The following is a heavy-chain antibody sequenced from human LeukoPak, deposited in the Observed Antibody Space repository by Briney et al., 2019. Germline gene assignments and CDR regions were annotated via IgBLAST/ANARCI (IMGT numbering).Heavy chain of an antibody. Sequence: GASVKVSCKASGYSFNSYGISWVRQAPGQGLEWMGWISAYNGNTNYAQKLQGRVIMTTDTSTSTAYMELRSLRSDDTAVYYCARDQAADHFDYWGQGTLVTVSS. V-gene: IGHV1-18*01. CDR1: GYSFNSYG. D-gene: IGHD6-13*01. CDR3: ARDQAADHFDY. J-gene: IGHJ4*02. CDR2: ISAYNGNT.